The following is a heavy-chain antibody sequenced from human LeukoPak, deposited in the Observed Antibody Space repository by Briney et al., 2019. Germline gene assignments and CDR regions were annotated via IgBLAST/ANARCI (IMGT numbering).Heavy chain of an antibody. Sequence: PGGSLRLSCAASGFTFRTYWMSWVRQAPGKGLEWVANIKQDGIEKYYVDSVKGRITISRDNAKNLLYLQMNSLRVEDTAVYYCARDLFDYWGQGTLVTVSS. V-gene: IGHV3-7*01. J-gene: IGHJ4*02. CDR2: IKQDGIEK. CDR1: GFTFRTYW. CDR3: ARDLFDY.